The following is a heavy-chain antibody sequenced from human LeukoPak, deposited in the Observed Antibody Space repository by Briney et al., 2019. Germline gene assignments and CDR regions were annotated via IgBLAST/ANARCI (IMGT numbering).Heavy chain of an antibody. CDR3: ARTHSSGYPLGYYYYGMDV. Sequence: GGSLRLSCAASGFTFSDYYMSWIRQAPGKGLEWVSYISSSGSTIYYADSVKGRFTISRDNAKNSLYLQVNSLRAEDTAVYYCARTHSSGYPLGYYYYGMDVWGQGTTVTVSS. CDR1: GFTFSDYY. V-gene: IGHV3-11*01. D-gene: IGHD3-22*01. CDR2: ISSSGSTI. J-gene: IGHJ6*02.